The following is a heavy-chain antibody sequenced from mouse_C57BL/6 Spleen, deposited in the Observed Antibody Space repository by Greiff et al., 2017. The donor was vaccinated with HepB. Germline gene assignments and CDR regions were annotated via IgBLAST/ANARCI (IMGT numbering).Heavy chain of an antibody. CDR2: IDPETGGT. D-gene: IGHD3-1*01. V-gene: IGHV1-15*01. Sequence: QVQLQQSGAELVRPGASVTLSCKASGYTFTDYEMHWVKQTPVHGLEWIGAIDPETGGTAYNQKFKGKAILTADKSYSTAYIELRSLTSEDSAVYYCTRSKGLPGAYWGQGTLVTVSA. J-gene: IGHJ3*01. CDR1: GYTFTDYE. CDR3: TRSKGLPGAY.